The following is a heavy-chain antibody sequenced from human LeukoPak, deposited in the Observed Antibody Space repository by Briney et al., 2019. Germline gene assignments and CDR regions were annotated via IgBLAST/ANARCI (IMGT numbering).Heavy chain of an antibody. CDR2: IYYSGSN. CDR1: GGSICSHY. J-gene: IGHJ5*02. V-gene: IGHV4-59*08. D-gene: IGHD2-15*01. Sequence: PSETLSLTCTVSGGSICSHYWSWLRQPPGKGLEWIGYIYYSGSNNYNPSLKSRDTISVDTSKNQFSLKLSSVTAADTAVYYCARLGCSGGSCYSRWFDPWGQGTLVTVSS. CDR3: ARLGCSGGSCYSRWFDP.